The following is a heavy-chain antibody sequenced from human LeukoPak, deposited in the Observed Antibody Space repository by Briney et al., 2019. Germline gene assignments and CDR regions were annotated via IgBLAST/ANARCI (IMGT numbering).Heavy chain of an antibody. D-gene: IGHD6-13*01. CDR1: GGSISSSSYY. V-gene: IGHV4-61*02. J-gene: IGHJ4*02. CDR3: ARYGYSSSAFDY. Sequence: SETLSLTCTVSGGSISSSSYYWGWIRQPAGKGLEWIGRLYSSGSTNYNPSLKSRVSMSVDTSKNQFSLKLSSVTVADTAVYFCARYGYSSSAFDYWGQGTLVTVSS. CDR2: LYSSGST.